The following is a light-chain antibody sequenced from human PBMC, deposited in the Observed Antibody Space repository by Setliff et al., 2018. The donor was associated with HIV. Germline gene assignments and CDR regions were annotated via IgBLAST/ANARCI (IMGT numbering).Light chain of an antibody. J-gene: IGLJ1*01. CDR3: QVWDSSSDHSYV. CDR1: NIGSKR. CDR2: YDS. V-gene: IGLV3-21*04. Sequence: SYELTQPPSVSVAPGQTARITCGGNNIGSKRVHWYQQKPVQAPLLVIYYDSDRPSGIPERFSGSNSGNTATLTISRVEAGDEADYYCQVWDSSSDHSYVFGTGTKVTVL.